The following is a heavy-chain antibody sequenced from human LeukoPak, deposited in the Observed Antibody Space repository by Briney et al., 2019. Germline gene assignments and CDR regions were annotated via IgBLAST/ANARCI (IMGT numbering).Heavy chain of an antibody. CDR1: GFTFSSYG. CDR3: AKDRVPDGMWEIDS. D-gene: IGHD1-26*01. CDR2: IRYDGSNK. J-gene: IGHJ4*02. V-gene: IGHV3-30*02. Sequence: PGGSLRLSCAASGFTFSSYGMHWVRQAPGKGLEWVAFIRYDGSNKYYADSVKGRFTISRDNSKNTLYLQMNSLRVEDTAVYYCAKDRVPDGMWEIDSWGQGAPVTVSS.